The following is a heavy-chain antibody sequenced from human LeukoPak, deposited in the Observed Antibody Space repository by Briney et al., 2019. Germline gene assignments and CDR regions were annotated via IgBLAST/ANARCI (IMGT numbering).Heavy chain of an antibody. J-gene: IGHJ4*02. D-gene: IGHD3-9*01. Sequence: SETLSLTCAVYGGSFSGYYWSWIRQPPGKGLEWIGEINHSGSTNYNPSLKSRVTISVDTSKNQFSLKLSSVTAADTAVYYCARHSTSVLTGYYSYWGQGTLATVSS. CDR2: INHSGST. CDR3: ARHSTSVLTGYYSY. CDR1: GGSFSGYY. V-gene: IGHV4-34*01.